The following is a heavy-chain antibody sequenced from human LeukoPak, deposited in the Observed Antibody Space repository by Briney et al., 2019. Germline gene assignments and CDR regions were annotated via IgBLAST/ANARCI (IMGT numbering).Heavy chain of an antibody. CDR3: ARHRMYNSGWEYYFDY. Sequence: SETLSLTCTVSGGSISSYYWSWIRQPPGKGLEWIGYIYYIGSTNYNPSLKSRVTISVDRSKNQFSLKLSSVTAADTAVYYCARHRMYNSGWEYYFDYWGQGTLVTVSS. D-gene: IGHD6-19*01. CDR1: GGSISSYY. J-gene: IGHJ4*02. V-gene: IGHV4-59*08. CDR2: IYYIGST.